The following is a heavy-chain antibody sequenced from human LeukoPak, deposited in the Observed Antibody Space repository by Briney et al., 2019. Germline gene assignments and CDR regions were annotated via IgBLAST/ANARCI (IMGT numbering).Heavy chain of an antibody. J-gene: IGHJ4*02. CDR2: INHSGST. CDR3: ASNEVVTTAWDFDY. D-gene: IGHD2-21*02. CDR1: GGSFSGYS. V-gene: IGHV4-34*01. Sequence: SETLSLTCAVYGGSFSGYSWSWIRQPPGKGLEWIGHINHSGSTNYNPSLKSRVTISVDTSKKQFSLNLYSVTAADAAVYYCASNEVVTTAWDFDYWGQGTLVTVSS.